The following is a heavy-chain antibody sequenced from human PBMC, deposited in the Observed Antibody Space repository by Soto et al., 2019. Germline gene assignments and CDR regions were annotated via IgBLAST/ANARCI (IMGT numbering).Heavy chain of an antibody. J-gene: IGHJ5*02. D-gene: IGHD2-15*01. V-gene: IGHV1-18*01. CDR2: ISAYNGNT. Sequence: ASVKVSCKASGFTFASCGISWVRQAPGQGLEWMGWISAYNGNTNYAQKLQGRVTMTTDTSTSTAYMELRSLRSDDTAVYYCARDIVVVVAAPYNWFDPWGQGTLVTVSS. CDR3: ARDIVVVVAAPYNWFDP. CDR1: GFTFASCG.